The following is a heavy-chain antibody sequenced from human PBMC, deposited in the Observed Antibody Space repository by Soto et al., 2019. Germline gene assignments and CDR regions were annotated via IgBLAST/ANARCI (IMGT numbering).Heavy chain of an antibody. V-gene: IGHV4-59*08. Sequence: QVQLQESGPGLVKPSETLSLTCTVSGDSISGYYWSWIRQPPGTDLEWIGYIYYSGSSYYNPSLKSRVTTSVDTSKNQFLLTLTSVTAADTAVYYCARHSSGWSDAPFDYWGHGTLVTVSS. CDR1: GDSISGYY. D-gene: IGHD6-19*01. CDR2: IYYSGSS. J-gene: IGHJ4*01. CDR3: ARHSSGWSDAPFDY.